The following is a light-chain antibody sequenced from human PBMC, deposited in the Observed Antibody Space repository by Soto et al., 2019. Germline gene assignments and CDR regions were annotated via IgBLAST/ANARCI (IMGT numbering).Light chain of an antibody. J-gene: IGKJ1*01. CDR3: QQYNSYPWT. V-gene: IGKV1-5*01. Sequence: DIQMTQSPSTLSASVGERGTITCRASQSINRRLGWYKQKPGKAPNLLIYDASTLESGVPARFSGGDSGTEFTLTISSLQPDDFTTFYCQQYNSYPWTFGQGTKVDIK. CDR1: QSINRR. CDR2: DAS.